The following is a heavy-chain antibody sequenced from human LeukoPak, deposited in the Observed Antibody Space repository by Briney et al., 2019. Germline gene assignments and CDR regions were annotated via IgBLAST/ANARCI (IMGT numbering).Heavy chain of an antibody. D-gene: IGHD3-22*01. CDR2: INHSGST. CDR1: GGSFSGYY. CDR3: ARGRVQWARYYYDSSGYCTSDY. Sequence: SETLSLTCAVYGGSFSGYYWSWIRQPPGKGLEWIGEINHSGSTNYNPSLKSRVTISVDTSKNQFSLKLSSVTAADTAVYYCARGRVQWARYYYDSSGYCTSDYWGQGTLVTVSS. J-gene: IGHJ4*02. V-gene: IGHV4-34*01.